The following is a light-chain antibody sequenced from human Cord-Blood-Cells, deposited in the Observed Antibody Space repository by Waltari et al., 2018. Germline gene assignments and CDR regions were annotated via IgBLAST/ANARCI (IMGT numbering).Light chain of an antibody. CDR2: LEGSGSS. J-gene: IGLJ1*01. V-gene: IGLV4-60*03. CDR3: ETWDSNTRV. Sequence: QPVLTQSSSASASLGSSVKLTCTLSSGHSSYIIAWHQQQPGKAPRYLMKLEGSGSSNKGGGVPARFSGSSSGADRHLTISNLQSEDEADYYCETWDSNTRVFGTGTKVTVL. CDR1: SGHSSYI.